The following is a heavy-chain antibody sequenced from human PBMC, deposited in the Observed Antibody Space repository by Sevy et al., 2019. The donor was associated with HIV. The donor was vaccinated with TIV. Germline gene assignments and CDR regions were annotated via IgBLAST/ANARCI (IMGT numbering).Heavy chain of an antibody. CDR2: IYHSGST. Sequence: SETLSLTCAVSGGSISSGSYSWSWIRQPPGKGLEWIGYIYHSGSTYYNPSLKSRVTISVDRSKNQFSLKLSSVTAADTAVYYCARDKGDFGYFDYWGQGTLVTVSS. J-gene: IGHJ4*02. D-gene: IGHD2-21*01. CDR3: ARDKGDFGYFDY. CDR1: GGSISSGSYS. V-gene: IGHV4-30-2*01.